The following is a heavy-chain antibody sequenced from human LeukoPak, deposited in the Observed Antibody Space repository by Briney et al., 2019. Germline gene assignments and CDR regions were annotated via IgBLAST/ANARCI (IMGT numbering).Heavy chain of an antibody. CDR3: ARDGYWNDAPFKYNWFDP. J-gene: IGHJ5*02. V-gene: IGHV1-18*04. CDR2: ISAYNGNT. CDR1: GYTFTSYG. Sequence: GASVKVSYKASGYTFTSYGISWVRQAPGQGLEWMGWISAYNGNTNYAQKLQGRVTMTTDTSTSTAYMELRSLRSDDTAVYYCARDGYWNDAPFKYNWFDPGAREPWSPSPQ. D-gene: IGHD1-1*01.